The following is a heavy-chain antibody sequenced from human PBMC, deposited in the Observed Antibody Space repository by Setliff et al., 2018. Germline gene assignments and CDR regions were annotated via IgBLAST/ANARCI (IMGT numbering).Heavy chain of an antibody. Sequence: SGTLSLTCTVSGDTLSCGSYYWPWIRHPAGKGMEWIGHLHTGGFTNSNRSLRRRVSISVDTSKNHFSLKLSSVTAADTPTYYCARAGPTVTFFRVLVSSWWDPCGKGSLVTVSS. J-gene: IGHJ5*02. D-gene: IGHD3-3*01. CDR3: ARAGPTVTFFRVLVSSWWDP. CDR2: LHTGGFT. CDR1: GDTLSCGSYY. V-gene: IGHV4-61*09.